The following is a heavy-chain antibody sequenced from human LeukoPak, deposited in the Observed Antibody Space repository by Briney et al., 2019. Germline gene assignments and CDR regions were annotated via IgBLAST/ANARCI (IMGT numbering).Heavy chain of an antibody. CDR2: IIPIFGTA. CDR3: ARGRYYYDNSGYPYYFGY. CDR1: GGTFSSYA. J-gene: IGHJ4*02. V-gene: IGHV1-69*01. D-gene: IGHD3-22*01. Sequence: SVKVSCKASGGTFSSYAISWVRQAPGPGLEWMGGIIPIFGTANYAQKFQGRVTITADESTSTAYMELSSLRSEDSAVYYCARGRYYYDNSGYPYYFGYWGQGTLVTVSS.